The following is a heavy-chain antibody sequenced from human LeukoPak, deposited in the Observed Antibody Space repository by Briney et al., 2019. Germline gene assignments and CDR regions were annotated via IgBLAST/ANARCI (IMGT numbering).Heavy chain of an antibody. Sequence: GGSLRLSCAVSGFTFRNYGMSWVRQAPGKGLEWVSGISGSGGGTYYADSVKGRFTISRDDSKNTLYLQMNSLRVEDTAVYYCAKDRGRTWVQVANWGQGTLVTVSS. CDR1: GFTFRNYG. J-gene: IGHJ4*02. CDR2: ISGSGGGT. CDR3: AKDRGRTWVQVAN. D-gene: IGHD2-15*01. V-gene: IGHV3-23*01.